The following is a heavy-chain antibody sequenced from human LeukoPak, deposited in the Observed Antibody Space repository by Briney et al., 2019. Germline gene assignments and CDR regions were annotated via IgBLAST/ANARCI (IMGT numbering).Heavy chain of an antibody. CDR1: GFTFSNYD. J-gene: IGHJ4*02. CDR3: ARPTAGFDY. Sequence: GGSLRLSCAASGFTFSNYDIHWVRQAPGKGLEWVAFIRYDGSDKYYADSVKGRFTVSRDNSKNTLYLQMNSLRAEDSAVYYCARPTAGFDYWGRGTLVTVSS. D-gene: IGHD4-17*01. CDR2: IRYDGSDK. V-gene: IGHV3-30*02.